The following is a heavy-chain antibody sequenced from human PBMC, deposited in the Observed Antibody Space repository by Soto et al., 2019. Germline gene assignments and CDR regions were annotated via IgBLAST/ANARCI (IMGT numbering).Heavy chain of an antibody. CDR3: AKPAAPELYDFCTPYYYAMDV. CDR1: GFTFSSYA. J-gene: IGHJ6*02. V-gene: IGHV3-23*01. D-gene: IGHD3-3*01. Sequence: EVQLLESGGGLVQPGGSLRLSCAASGFTFSSYAMSWVRQAPGKGLEWVSAISGSGGSTYYADSVKGRFTISRDNSKISRYLQMNSLRAEDTAVYYCAKPAAPELYDFCTPYYYAMDVWGQGTTVTVSS. CDR2: ISGSGGST.